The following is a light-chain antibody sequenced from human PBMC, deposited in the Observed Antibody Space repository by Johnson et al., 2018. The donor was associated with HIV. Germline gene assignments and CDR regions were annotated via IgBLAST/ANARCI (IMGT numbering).Light chain of an antibody. CDR2: ENN. CDR1: NSNIGTYY. CDR3: GTWDSSLSAVP. J-gene: IGLJ1*01. Sequence: QSVLTQQPSVSVAPGQKVTISCSGTNSNIGTYYVSWYQHLPGTAPKLLIYENNKRPSGIPDRFSGSKSGTSATLGITGLQTGDEADYYCGTWDSSLSAVPFGTGTKVTVL. V-gene: IGLV1-51*02.